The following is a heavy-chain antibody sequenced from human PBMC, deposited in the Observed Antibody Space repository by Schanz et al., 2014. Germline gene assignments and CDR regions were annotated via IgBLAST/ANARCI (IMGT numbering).Heavy chain of an antibody. CDR2: ICSSGNTI. V-gene: IGHV3-11*04. J-gene: IGHJ4*02. Sequence: QVQLVESGGGLVKPGGSLRLSCAASGFTFRDYYMSWIRQAPGKGLEWVSYICSSGNTIYYADSVKGRFTISRDNSKNTLYLHMNTLRSEDTAVYYCAKDSTHIDIVLVPTAIDYWGQGTLVTVSS. D-gene: IGHD2-2*01. CDR3: AKDSTHIDIVLVPTAIDY. CDR1: GFTFRDYY.